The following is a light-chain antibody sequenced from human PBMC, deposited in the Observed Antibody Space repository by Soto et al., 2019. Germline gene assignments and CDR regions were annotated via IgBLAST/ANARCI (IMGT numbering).Light chain of an antibody. CDR2: AAS. J-gene: IGKJ2*01. V-gene: IGKV1-9*01. Sequence: DVQLTQSPSFLSSSVGDRVTITCRASQYIGTYLTWYQQKPGKAPKLLIYAASTLQSGVPSRFSGSGSGTEFILTISSLQPEDFATYYCQQLNRYPYTFGQGTKVEIK. CDR1: QYIGTY. CDR3: QQLNRYPYT.